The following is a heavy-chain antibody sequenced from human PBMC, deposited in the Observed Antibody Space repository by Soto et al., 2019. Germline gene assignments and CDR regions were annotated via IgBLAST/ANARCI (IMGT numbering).Heavy chain of an antibody. CDR1: GFTFSSYS. CDR2: ISSSSSTI. Sequence: EVQLVESGGGLVQPGGSLRLSCAASGFTFSSYSMNWVRQAPGKGLEWVSYISSSSSTIYYADSVEGRFTISRDNAKNSLYLQMNSLRDEDTAVYYCFGYSYGRFDYWGQGTLVTVSS. V-gene: IGHV3-48*02. D-gene: IGHD5-18*01. J-gene: IGHJ4*02. CDR3: FGYSYGRFDY.